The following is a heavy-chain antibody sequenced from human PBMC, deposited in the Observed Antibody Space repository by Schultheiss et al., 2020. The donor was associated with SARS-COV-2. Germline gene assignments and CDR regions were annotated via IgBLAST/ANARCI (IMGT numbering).Heavy chain of an antibody. Sequence: GGSLRLSCAGSGFMFSGYAMTWVRQAPGKGLEWVSAISGSGGSTYYADSVKGRFTISRDNSKNTLYLQMNSLRAEDTAVYYCAKIAAAGYYYGMDVWGQGTTVTVSS. CDR1: GFMFSGYA. J-gene: IGHJ6*02. CDR3: AKIAAAGYYYGMDV. D-gene: IGHD6-13*01. CDR2: ISGSGGST. V-gene: IGHV3-23*01.